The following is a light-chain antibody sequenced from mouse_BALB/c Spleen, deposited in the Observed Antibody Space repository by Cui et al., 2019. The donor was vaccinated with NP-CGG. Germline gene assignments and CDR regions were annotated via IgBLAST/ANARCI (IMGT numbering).Light chain of an antibody. J-gene: IGLJ1*01. V-gene: IGLV1*01. CDR3: ALWYSNHWV. CDR2: GTN. Sequence: QTVVTQESALTTSPGETVTLTCRSSTGAVTSSNYAHWVQEKPDHVFTGLIGGTNNRTPGVPARFSGSRIGDKAALTITGAQTEDEAIYFCALWYSNHWVFGGGTKLTVL. CDR1: TGAVTSSNY.